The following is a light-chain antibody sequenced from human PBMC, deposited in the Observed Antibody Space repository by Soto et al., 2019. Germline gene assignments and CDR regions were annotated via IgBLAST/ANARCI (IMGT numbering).Light chain of an antibody. Sequence: DIRMTQSPSTLSASVGDRVTITCRASQTISSWLAWYQQKPGKAPKLLIYDVSTLGSGVPSRFSGSGSGTDFTLTISSLQPDDFATYYCRQYNTFWTFGQGTKV. CDR3: RQYNTFWT. V-gene: IGKV1-5*01. J-gene: IGKJ1*01. CDR1: QTISSW. CDR2: DVS.